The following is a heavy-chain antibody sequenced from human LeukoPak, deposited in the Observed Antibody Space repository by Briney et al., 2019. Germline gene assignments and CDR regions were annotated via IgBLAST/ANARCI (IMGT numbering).Heavy chain of an antibody. CDR1: GFSFSSYA. D-gene: IGHD2-2*03. J-gene: IGHJ5*02. CDR3: ARDDGGYCSSTSCYLGWFDP. CDR2: ITSTSSYI. V-gene: IGHV3-21*01. Sequence: PGRSLRLSCEASGFSFSSYAMNWVRQAPGKGLEWVSSITSTSSYIYYADSVKGRFTISRDNAKNSLYLQMNSLRAEDTAVYYCARDDGGYCSSTSCYLGWFDPWGQGTLVTVSS.